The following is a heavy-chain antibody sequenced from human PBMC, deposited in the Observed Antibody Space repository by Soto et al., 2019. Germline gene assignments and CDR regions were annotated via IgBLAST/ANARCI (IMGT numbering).Heavy chain of an antibody. V-gene: IGHV3-53*01. CDR2: IYSGGST. J-gene: IGHJ4*02. Sequence: QSGGSLRLSCAASGFTVSSNYMSWVRQAPGKGLEWVSVIYSGGSTYYADSVKGRFTISRDNSKNTLYLQMNSLRAEDTAVYYCARVIPGIAAAGLDYWGQGTLVTVSS. CDR3: ARVIPGIAAAGLDY. D-gene: IGHD6-13*01. CDR1: GFTVSSNY.